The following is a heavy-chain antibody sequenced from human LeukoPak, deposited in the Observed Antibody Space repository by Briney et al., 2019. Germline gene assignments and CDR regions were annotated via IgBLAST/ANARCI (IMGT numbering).Heavy chain of an antibody. D-gene: IGHD3-3*01. CDR2: ISGSGGST. V-gene: IGHV3-23*01. J-gene: IGHJ1*01. CDR3: AKDDDFWSGCFQH. Sequence: PSETLSLTCTVSGGSISSYYWSWIRQPPGKGLEWVSAISGSGGSTYYADSVKGRFTISRDNSKNALYLQMNSLRAEDTAVYYCAKDDDFWSGCFQHWGQGTLVTVSS. CDR1: GGSISSYY.